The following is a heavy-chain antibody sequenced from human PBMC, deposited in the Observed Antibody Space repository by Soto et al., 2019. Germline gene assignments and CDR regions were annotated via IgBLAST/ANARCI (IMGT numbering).Heavy chain of an antibody. V-gene: IGHV3-23*01. D-gene: IGHD3-10*01. CDR2: ISGSGGST. CDR1: GFTFSSYA. Sequence: LRLSCAASGFTFSSYAMSWVRQAPGKGLEWVSAISGSGGSTYYADSVKGRFTISRDNSKNTLYLQMNSLRAEDTAVYYCAKDDVTMVRGSMDVWGQGTTVTVSS. J-gene: IGHJ6*02. CDR3: AKDDVTMVRGSMDV.